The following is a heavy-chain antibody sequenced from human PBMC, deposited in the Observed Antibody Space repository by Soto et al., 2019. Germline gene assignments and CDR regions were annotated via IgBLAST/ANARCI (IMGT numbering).Heavy chain of an antibody. V-gene: IGHV3-23*01. Sequence: GGSLRPSCAPSGFTFSSNPMSWVRQAPGKGLEWVSAISGSGGSTYYADSVKGRFTISRDNSKNTLYLQMNSLRAEDTAVYYCASPGGPEAFDYWGQGTLVTVSS. J-gene: IGHJ4*02. CDR1: GFTFSSNP. D-gene: IGHD1-1*01. CDR3: ASPGGPEAFDY. CDR2: ISGSGGST.